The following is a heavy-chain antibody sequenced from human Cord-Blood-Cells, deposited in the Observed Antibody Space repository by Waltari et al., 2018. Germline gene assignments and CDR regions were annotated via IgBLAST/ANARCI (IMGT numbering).Heavy chain of an antibody. CDR2: INHSGST. CDR1: GGCFSGSY. D-gene: IGHD3-3*01. CDR3: ARGRSGYYYPDY. J-gene: IGHJ4*02. Sequence: QVQLQQWGAGLLKPSETLSLTCAVYGGCFSGSYWSWFRQPPGKGLEWIGEINHSGSTNYNPSLKSRVTISVDTSKNQFSLKLSSVTAADTAVYYCARGRSGYYYPDYWGQGTLVTVSS. V-gene: IGHV4-34*01.